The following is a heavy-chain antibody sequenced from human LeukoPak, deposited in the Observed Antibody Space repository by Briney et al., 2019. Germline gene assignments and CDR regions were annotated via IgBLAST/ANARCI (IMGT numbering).Heavy chain of an antibody. V-gene: IGHV3-21*01. CDR1: GFTFSSYS. CDR2: ISSRSSYI. D-gene: IGHD3-10*01. J-gene: IGHJ4*02. CDR3: ASPYYGSGSYEVGFDY. Sequence: PGGSLRLSCAASGFTFSSYSMNWVRQAPGKGLEWVSSISSRSSYIYYADSVKGRFTISRDNAKNSLYLQMNSLRAEDTAVYYCASPYYGSGSYEVGFDYWGQGTLVTVSS.